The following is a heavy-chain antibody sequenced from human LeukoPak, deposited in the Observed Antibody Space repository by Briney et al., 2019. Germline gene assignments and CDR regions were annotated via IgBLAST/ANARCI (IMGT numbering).Heavy chain of an antibody. CDR1: GFTFSSYA. V-gene: IGHV3-23*01. D-gene: IGHD4-17*01. Sequence: AGGSLRLSCAASGFTFSSYAMSWVHQAPGKGLEWVSAISGSGGSTYYADSVKGRFTISRDNSKNTLYLQMNSLRAEDTAVYYCAKDLGYGDHMGWGQGTLVTVSS. CDR3: AKDLGYGDHMG. CDR2: ISGSGGST. J-gene: IGHJ4*02.